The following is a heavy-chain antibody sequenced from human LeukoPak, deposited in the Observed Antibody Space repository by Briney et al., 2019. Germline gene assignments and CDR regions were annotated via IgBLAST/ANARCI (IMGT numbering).Heavy chain of an antibody. V-gene: IGHV3-73*01. Sequence: PGGSLRLSCAASGFTFSGSAMHWVRQASGKGLEWVGRIRSKANSYATAYAASVKGRFTISRDDSKNTAYLQMNSLKTEDTAVYYCAKGGYGDYQNYWGQGTLVTVSS. D-gene: IGHD4-17*01. CDR2: IRSKANSYAT. CDR1: GFTFSGSA. J-gene: IGHJ4*02. CDR3: AKGGYGDYQNY.